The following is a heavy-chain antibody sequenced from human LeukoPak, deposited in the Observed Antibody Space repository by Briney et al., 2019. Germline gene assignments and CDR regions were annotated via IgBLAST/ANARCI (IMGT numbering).Heavy chain of an antibody. J-gene: IGHJ4*02. CDR2: ISSSSSYI. CDR1: GFTFSSYS. Sequence: GGSLRLSCAASGFTFSSYSMNWVRQAPGKGLEWVSSISSSSSYIYYADSVKGRFTISRDNAKNSLYLQMNSLRAEGTAVYYCARGAVVPYCSSTSCRAYYFDYWGQGTLVTVSS. CDR3: ARGAVVPYCSSTSCRAYYFDY. D-gene: IGHD2-2*01. V-gene: IGHV3-21*01.